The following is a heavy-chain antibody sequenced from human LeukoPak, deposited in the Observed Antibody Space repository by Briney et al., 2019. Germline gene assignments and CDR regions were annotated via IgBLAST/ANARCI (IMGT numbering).Heavy chain of an antibody. CDR3: ARALRIGYDAFDI. CDR2: INHSGST. V-gene: IGHV4-34*01. CDR1: GGSFSGYY. J-gene: IGHJ3*02. D-gene: IGHD4-17*01. Sequence: PSETLSLTCAVYGGSFSGYYWSWIRQPPGKGLEWIGEINHSGSTNYNPSLKSRVTISVDTSKNQFSLKLSSVTAADTAVYYCARALRIGYDAFDIWGQGTMVTVSS.